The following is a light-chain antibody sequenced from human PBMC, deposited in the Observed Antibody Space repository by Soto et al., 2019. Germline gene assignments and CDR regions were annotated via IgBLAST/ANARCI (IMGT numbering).Light chain of an antibody. CDR3: QQSSNWPRT. CDR2: GAS. CDR1: QSVSSN. V-gene: IGKV3-15*01. J-gene: IGKJ1*01. Sequence: EIVMPQSPATLSVSPGERATLSCRASQSVSSNLVWYQQKPGQAPRLLIYGASTRATGIPARFSGSGSGTEFTLTISSLQSEDFASYYCQQSSNWPRTFGQGTKVEIK.